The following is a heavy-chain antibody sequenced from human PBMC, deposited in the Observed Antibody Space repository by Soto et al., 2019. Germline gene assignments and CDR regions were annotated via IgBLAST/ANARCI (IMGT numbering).Heavy chain of an antibody. CDR2: ISAYNGNT. Sequence: QVQLVQSGAEVKKPGASVKVSCKASGYTFTSYGISWVRQAPGQGLEWMGWISAYNGNTNYAQKLQGRVTMTTDTSTSTAYMELRSLRSDDTAVYYCARVEGASYDFWSGGRHGMDVWGQGTTVTVSS. CDR1: GYTFTSYG. CDR3: ARVEGASYDFWSGGRHGMDV. V-gene: IGHV1-18*01. J-gene: IGHJ6*02. D-gene: IGHD3-3*01.